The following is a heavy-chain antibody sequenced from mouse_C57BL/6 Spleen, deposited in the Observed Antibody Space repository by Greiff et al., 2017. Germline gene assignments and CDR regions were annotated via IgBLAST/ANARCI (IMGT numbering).Heavy chain of an antibody. CDR2: INPNNGGT. CDR3: ARRGGLRTYFDV. CDR1: GYTFTDYN. Sequence: EVKLQESGPELVKPGASVKIPCKASGYTFTDYNMDWVKQSHGKSLEWIGDINPNNGGTIYNQKFKGKATLTVDKSSSTAYMELRSLTSEDTAVYYCARRGGLRTYFDVWGTWTTVTVSS. J-gene: IGHJ1*03. D-gene: IGHD2-2*01. V-gene: IGHV1-18*01.